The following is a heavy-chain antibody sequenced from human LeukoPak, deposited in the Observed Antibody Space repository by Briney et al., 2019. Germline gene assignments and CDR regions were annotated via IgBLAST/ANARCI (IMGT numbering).Heavy chain of an antibody. V-gene: IGHV1-18*01. CDR2: ISANNGDT. CDR3: ARESHVSREDS. J-gene: IGHJ4*02. Sequence: ASVNVSCKASGYTCTSYGISWVRQAPGQGLEWVGWISANNGDTDYAQKFQARVTMTTDTSASTAYMELRSLRSDDTAVYYCARESHVSREDSWGQGTLVTVSS. CDR1: GYTCTSYG. D-gene: IGHD1-26*01.